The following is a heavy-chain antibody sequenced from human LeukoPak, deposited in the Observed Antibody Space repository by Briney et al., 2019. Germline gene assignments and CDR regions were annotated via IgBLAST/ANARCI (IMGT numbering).Heavy chain of an antibody. CDR2: IYHSGST. J-gene: IGHJ4*02. D-gene: IGHD3/OR15-3a*01. V-gene: IGHV4-30-2*01. Sequence: SKTLSLTCAVSGGSISSGGCSWSWIRQPPGKGLEWIGYIYHSGSTYYNPSLKSRVTISVDRSKNQFSLKLSSVTAADTAVYYCARGYDFWSGYFPSTTGFDYWGQGTLVTVSS. CDR3: ARGYDFWSGYFPSTTGFDY. CDR1: GGSISSGGCS.